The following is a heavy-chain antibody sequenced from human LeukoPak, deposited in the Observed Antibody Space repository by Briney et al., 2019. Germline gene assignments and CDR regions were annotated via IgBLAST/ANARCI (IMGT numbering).Heavy chain of an antibody. Sequence: GGSLRLSCAASGFTFSRFWMNWVRQAPGKGLEWVANIKQDGSEKYYVDSVKGRFTISRDNAKNSLYLQMNSLRVEDTAVYYCARGWELDPWGQGTLVTVSS. CDR3: ARGWELDP. J-gene: IGHJ5*02. D-gene: IGHD1-26*01. CDR1: GFTFSRFW. V-gene: IGHV3-7*05. CDR2: IKQDGSEK.